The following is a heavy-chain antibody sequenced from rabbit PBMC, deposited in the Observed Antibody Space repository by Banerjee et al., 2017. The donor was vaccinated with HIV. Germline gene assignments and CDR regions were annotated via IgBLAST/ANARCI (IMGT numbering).Heavy chain of an antibody. CDR3: ARDFDSSYAYYFTL. J-gene: IGHJ4*01. CDR1: RFTLSSYW. V-gene: IGHV1S40*01. CDR2: IDAGSSGYT. Sequence: QSLEESGGDLVKPGASLTLTCTASRFTLSSYWMCWVRQAPGKGLEWIACIDAGSSGYTWYANWAKGRFTISKTSSTTVTLQMTSLTAADTATYFCARDFDSSYAYYFTLWGPGTLVTVS. D-gene: IGHD8-1*01.